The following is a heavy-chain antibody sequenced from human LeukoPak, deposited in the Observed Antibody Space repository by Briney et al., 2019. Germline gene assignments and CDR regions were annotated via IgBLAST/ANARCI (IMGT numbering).Heavy chain of an antibody. J-gene: IGHJ3*02. CDR1: GYSFSNYW. CDR2: IHPDDSDI. D-gene: IGHD5-18*01. CDR3: ARHTRGVDTALVQDAFDI. Sequence: TTGESLKISCKGSGYSFSNYWIGWVRQMPGKGLECMGIIHPDDSDIRYSPSFQGQVTISADKSVSTAYLQWSSLKASDTAIYYCARHTRGVDTALVQDAFDIWGQGTRVTVSS. V-gene: IGHV5-51*01.